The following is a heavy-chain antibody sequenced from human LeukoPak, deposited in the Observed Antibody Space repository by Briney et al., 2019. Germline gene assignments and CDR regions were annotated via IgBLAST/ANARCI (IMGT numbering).Heavy chain of an antibody. J-gene: IGHJ4*02. CDR3: ARGVPRAMTGRSYRRGPYYFDY. V-gene: IGHV4-34*01. CDR1: GGSFSGYY. Sequence: SETLSLTCAVYGGSFSGYYWSWIRQPPGKGLEWIGEINHSGSTNYNPSLKSRVTISVDTSKNQFSLKLSSVTAADTAVYYCARGVPRAMTGRSYRRGPYYFDYWGQGTLVTVSS. D-gene: IGHD3-9*01. CDR2: INHSGST.